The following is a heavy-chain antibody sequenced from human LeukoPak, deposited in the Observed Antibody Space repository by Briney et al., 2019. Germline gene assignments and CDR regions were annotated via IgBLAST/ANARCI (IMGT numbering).Heavy chain of an antibody. V-gene: IGHV4-59*01. J-gene: IGHJ4*02. D-gene: IGHD6-13*01. CDR2: IYYSGGT. CDR1: GGSISGYY. Sequence: PSETLSLTCTVSGGSISGYYWSWIRQPPGKGLEWIGYIYYSGGTNYNPSLKSRVTISVDTSKNQFSLKLSSVTAADTAVYYCARGPYSSSWSFDYWGQGTLVTVSS. CDR3: ARGPYSSSWSFDY.